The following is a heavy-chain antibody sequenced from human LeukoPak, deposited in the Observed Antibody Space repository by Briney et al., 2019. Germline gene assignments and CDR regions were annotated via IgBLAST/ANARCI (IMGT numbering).Heavy chain of an antibody. CDR1: GGSFSDYY. Sequence: SETLSLTCAVYGGSFSDYYWSWIRQPPGKGLEWIGYIYYSGSTNYNPSLKSRVTISVGTSKSQFSLKLSSVTAADTAVYYCARGGPDFWSGYRLYGMDVWGQGTTVTVSS. CDR2: IYYSGST. J-gene: IGHJ6*02. D-gene: IGHD3-3*01. V-gene: IGHV4-59*01. CDR3: ARGGPDFWSGYRLYGMDV.